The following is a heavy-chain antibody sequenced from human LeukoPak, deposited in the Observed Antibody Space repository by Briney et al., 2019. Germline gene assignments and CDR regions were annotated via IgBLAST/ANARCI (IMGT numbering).Heavy chain of an antibody. J-gene: IGHJ4*02. V-gene: IGHV3-74*01. Sequence: PGGSLTLPCAVSAFTLSSYWMHWPRQARGKGLVWVARINTVGSSTIYADCVEGRFTISRDNDKNTLYLQMNSLRAEDTAIHYCTRDPGLSGYSFFEYWGQGTLVTVSS. CDR3: TRDPGLSGYSFFEY. D-gene: IGHD3-22*01. CDR2: INTVGSST. CDR1: AFTLSSYW.